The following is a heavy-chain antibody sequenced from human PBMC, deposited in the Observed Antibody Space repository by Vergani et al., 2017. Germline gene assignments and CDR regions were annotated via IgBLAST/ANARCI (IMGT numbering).Heavy chain of an antibody. D-gene: IGHD6-19*01. V-gene: IGHV3-23*04. Sequence: EVQLVESGGGLVQPGRSLRLSCAASGFTFDDYAMHWVRQAPGKGLEWVSGISGSGDSTHYADSVKGRFTISRDNSRNTLYLQMNSLRAEDTAEYYCARGGGLHWLILGYWGQGTLVTVSS. CDR1: GFTFDDYA. CDR2: ISGSGDST. J-gene: IGHJ4*02. CDR3: ARGGGLHWLILGY.